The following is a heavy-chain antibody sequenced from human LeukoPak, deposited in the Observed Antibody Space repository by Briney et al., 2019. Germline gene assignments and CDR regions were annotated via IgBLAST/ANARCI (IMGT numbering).Heavy chain of an antibody. CDR2: IIPILGIA. Sequence: SVKVSCKASGYTFTNYYIHWVRQAPGQGLEWMGRIIPILGIANYAQKFQGRVTITADKSTSTAYMELSSLRSEDTAVYYCARDTIVGALTTDYWGQGTLVTVSS. CDR3: ARDTIVGALTTDY. D-gene: IGHD1-26*01. V-gene: IGHV1-69*04. J-gene: IGHJ4*02. CDR1: GYTFTNYY.